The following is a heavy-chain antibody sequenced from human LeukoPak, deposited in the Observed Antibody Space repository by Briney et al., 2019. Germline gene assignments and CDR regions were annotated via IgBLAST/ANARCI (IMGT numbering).Heavy chain of an antibody. D-gene: IGHD3-3*01. CDR3: AHSGVWSGYHWVDY. J-gene: IGHJ4*02. CDR2: ISGSGGST. Sequence: GGSLRLSCAASGFTFSSYAMSWVRQAPGKGLEWVSAISGSGGSTYYADSVKGRFTISRDNSKNTLYLQMNTLRAADTRVYYSAHSGVWSGYHWVDYWGPKTLVTVSS. V-gene: IGHV3-23*01. CDR1: GFTFSSYA.